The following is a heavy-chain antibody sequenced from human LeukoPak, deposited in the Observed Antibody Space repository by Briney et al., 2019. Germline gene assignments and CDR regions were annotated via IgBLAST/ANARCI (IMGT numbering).Heavy chain of an antibody. CDR2: IYRSGDT. Sequence: GGSLRLSCVASGFTLSSNDMSWVRQAPGKGLEWVSFIYRSGDTDYADYVKGRFTISRDNSKNTLYLQMNSLRAEDTAVYYCARGPNGDSYGILDYWGQGTLVTVSS. V-gene: IGHV3-53*01. J-gene: IGHJ4*02. D-gene: IGHD4-17*01. CDR3: ARGPNGDSYGILDY. CDR1: GFTLSSND.